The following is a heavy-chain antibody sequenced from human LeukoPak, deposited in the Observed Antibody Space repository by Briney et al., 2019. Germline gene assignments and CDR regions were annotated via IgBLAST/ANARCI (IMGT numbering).Heavy chain of an antibody. CDR3: ARDTRRAFDY. V-gene: IGHV4-4*07. D-gene: IGHD3-10*01. J-gene: IGHJ4*02. Sequence: PSETLYLTCTVSGDSISSYYWSWIRQPAGQGLEWIGCIYTRGSNTYNPSLQRRVNMSIDTSKNQFSLKLSAVTAADTAVYYCARDTRRAFDYWGQGTLVTVSS. CDR1: GDSISSYY. CDR2: IYTRGSN.